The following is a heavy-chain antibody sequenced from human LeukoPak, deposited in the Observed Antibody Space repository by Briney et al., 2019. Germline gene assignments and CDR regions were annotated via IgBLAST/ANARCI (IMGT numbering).Heavy chain of an antibody. D-gene: IGHD4-23*01. V-gene: IGHV3-23*01. CDR2: ISGSGGST. CDR1: GFTFSSHS. Sequence: GGSLRLSCAASGFTFSSHSMNWVRQAPGKGLEWVSAISGSGGSTYYADSVKGRFTISRDNSKNTLYLQMNSLRAEDTAVYYCAKTTRSGGNSNYFDYWGQGTLVTVSS. J-gene: IGHJ4*02. CDR3: AKTTRSGGNSNYFDY.